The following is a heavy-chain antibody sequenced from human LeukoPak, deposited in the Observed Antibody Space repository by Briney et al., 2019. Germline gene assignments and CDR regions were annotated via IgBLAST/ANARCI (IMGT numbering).Heavy chain of an antibody. J-gene: IGHJ4*02. V-gene: IGHV3-23*01. CDR3: TKTGDRGWFNDY. CDR1: GFTFSNYA. CDR2: ISDSGAGT. D-gene: IGHD6-19*01. Sequence: GGSLRLSCASSGFTFSNYAISWVRQAPGKGLEWVSAISDSGAGTYYADSVKGRFTISRDNSKNTVYVQMNSLRAEDTAVYYCTKTGDRGWFNDYWGQGTLATVSS.